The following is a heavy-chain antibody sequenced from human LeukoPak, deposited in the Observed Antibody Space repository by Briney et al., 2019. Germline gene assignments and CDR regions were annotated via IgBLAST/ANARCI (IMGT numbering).Heavy chain of an antibody. V-gene: IGHV4-30-2*01. Sequence: SETLSLTCTVSGGSISSGGYYWSWIRQPPGKGLEWIGYIYHSGSTYYNPSLKSRVTISVDRSKNQFSLKLSSVTAADTAVYYCARDQNDILTGSDSYWGQGTLVTVSS. CDR1: GGSISSGGYY. D-gene: IGHD3-9*01. J-gene: IGHJ4*02. CDR2: IYHSGST. CDR3: ARDQNDILTGSDSY.